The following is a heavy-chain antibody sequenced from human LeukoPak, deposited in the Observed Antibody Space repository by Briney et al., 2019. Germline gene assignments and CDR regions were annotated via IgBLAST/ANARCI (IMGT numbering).Heavy chain of an antibody. D-gene: IGHD3-10*01. CDR3: ARDLGYGSGSHMGGY. CDR2: ISGSGGST. CDR1: GFSFSSHS. Sequence: GGSLRLSCAASGFSFSSHSMTWVRQAPGKGLEWVSAISGSGGSTYYADSVKGRFTISRDNSKNTLYLQMNSLRAEDTAVYYCARDLGYGSGSHMGGYWGQGTLVTVSS. V-gene: IGHV3-23*01. J-gene: IGHJ4*02.